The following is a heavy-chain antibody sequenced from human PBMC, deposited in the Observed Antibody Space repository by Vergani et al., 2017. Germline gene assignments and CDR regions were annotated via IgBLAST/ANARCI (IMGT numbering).Heavy chain of an antibody. J-gene: IGHJ6*02. CDR2: INPNSGGT. CDR1: GDTFTGYY. CDR3: ATGYCSSTSCSPYGMDV. V-gene: IGHV1-2*02. D-gene: IGHD2-2*01. Sequence: QVQLVQSGAEVKKPGASVKVSCKASGDTFTGYYMHWVRQAPGQGLEWMGWINPNSGGTNYAQKFQGRVTMTRDTSISTAYMELSRLRSDDTAVYYCATGYCSSTSCSPYGMDVWGQGTTVTVSS.